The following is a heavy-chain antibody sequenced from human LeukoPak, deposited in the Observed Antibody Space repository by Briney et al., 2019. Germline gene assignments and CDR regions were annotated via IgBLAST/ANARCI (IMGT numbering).Heavy chain of an antibody. CDR1: GFSFDDYA. J-gene: IGHJ2*01. V-gene: IGHV3-43*02. CDR2: ISGDGGTT. Sequence: GGSLRLSCAASGFSFDDYAMQWVRQAPGKGLEWVSLISGDGGTTYYTDSMKGRFTISRDNSKNSLYLQMNSLRTEDTALYYCAKDWRYFGDDFDLWGRGTLVTVSS. D-gene: IGHD4-17*01. CDR3: AKDWRYFGDDFDL.